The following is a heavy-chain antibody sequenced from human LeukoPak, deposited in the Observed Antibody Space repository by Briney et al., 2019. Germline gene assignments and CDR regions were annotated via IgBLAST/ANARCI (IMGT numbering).Heavy chain of an antibody. J-gene: IGHJ4*02. D-gene: IGHD2-21*02. CDR2: IYYSGNT. V-gene: IGHV4-59*08. CDR1: GGSISDY. CDR3: ARGDCGGDCYSDH. Sequence: SETLSLTCTVSGGSISDYWSWIRQPPGKGLEWIGYIYYSGNTRYNPSLKSRVTISVDTSKNQFSLKLNSVTAADTAVYYCARGDCGGDCYSDHWGQGTLVTVSS.